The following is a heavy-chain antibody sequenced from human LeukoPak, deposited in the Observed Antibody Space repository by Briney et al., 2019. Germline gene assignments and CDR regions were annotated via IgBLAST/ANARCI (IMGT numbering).Heavy chain of an antibody. D-gene: IGHD2-21*01. V-gene: IGHV3-74*01. CDR2: IDGPGRGT. CDR3: VRDLFPDAFDI. Sequence: GGSLRVSCEVSGFTPGHFWMHWVRQARGKGLEWVARIDGPGRGTVYADSVKGRFTFSRDNAKNTLSLQMNSLRDDDTAMYYCVRDLFPDAFDIWGQGTRVTVSS. CDR1: GFTPGHFW. J-gene: IGHJ3*02.